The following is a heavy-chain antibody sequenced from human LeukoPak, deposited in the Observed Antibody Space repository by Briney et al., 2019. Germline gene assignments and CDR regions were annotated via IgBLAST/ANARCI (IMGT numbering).Heavy chain of an antibody. CDR3: AKGRAVAGPFDY. J-gene: IGHJ4*02. D-gene: IGHD6-19*01. CDR2: ISGSGGRT. Sequence: GGSPRLSCEASGFTLSSYAMRWVRQAPGKGLEWVSGISGSGGRTYYADSVKGRFTISRDNSKNTLYLQMNSLRAEDTAVYYCAKGRAVAGPFDYWGQGTLVTVSS. CDR1: GFTLSSYA. V-gene: IGHV3-23*01.